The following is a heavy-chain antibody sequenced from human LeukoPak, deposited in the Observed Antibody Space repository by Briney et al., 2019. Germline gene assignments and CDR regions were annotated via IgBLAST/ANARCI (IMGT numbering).Heavy chain of an antibody. V-gene: IGHV4-34*01. D-gene: IGHD5-18*01. J-gene: IGHJ4*02. CDR1: SGSISTYY. CDR2: INHSGST. CDR3: ARGHGYSYGYDYFDY. Sequence: SETLSLTCTVSSGSISTYYWSWIRQPPGKGLEWIGEINHSGSTNYNPSLKSRVTISVDTSKSQFFLKLNSVTAADTAVYYCARGHGYSYGYDYFDYWGQGTLVTVSS.